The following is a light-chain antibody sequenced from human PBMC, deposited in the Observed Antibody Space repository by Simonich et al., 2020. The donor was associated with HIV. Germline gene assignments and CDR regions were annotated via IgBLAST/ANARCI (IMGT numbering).Light chain of an antibody. Sequence: SYELTQPPSVSVSPGQTARITCSGDALPKKYAYWYQQKSGQAPVLVILDDTKRPAGIPERFSGSSSGTTATLTISGAQVEDEGDYYCYSTDSSGNHRVFGGGTKLTVL. V-gene: IGLV3-10*01. CDR3: YSTDSSGNHRV. CDR2: DDT. CDR1: ALPKKY. J-gene: IGLJ3*02.